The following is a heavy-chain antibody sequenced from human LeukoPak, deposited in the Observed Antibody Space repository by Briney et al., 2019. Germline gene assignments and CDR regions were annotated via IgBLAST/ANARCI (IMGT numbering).Heavy chain of an antibody. CDR1: GFTFRRYA. D-gene: IGHD2-2*01. CDR3: AKDRREYQLLFARFDY. CDR2: ISGSGGST. Sequence: GGSLRLSCAASGFTFRRYAMNWVRQAPGKGLEWGSTISGSGGSTYYAASVKGWFTSSRDNSKNTLYLQLNSLRAEDTAVYYCAKDRREYQLLFARFDYWGQGPLVTVSS. J-gene: IGHJ4*02. V-gene: IGHV3-23*01.